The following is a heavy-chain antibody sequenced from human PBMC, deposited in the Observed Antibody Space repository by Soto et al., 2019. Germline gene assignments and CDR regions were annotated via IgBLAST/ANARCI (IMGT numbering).Heavy chain of an antibody. CDR1: GYTFTGYY. V-gene: IGHV1-2*04. D-gene: IGHD5-12*01. J-gene: IGHJ2*01. Sequence: QVQLVQSGAEVKKPGASVKVSCKASGYTFTGYYMHWVRQAPGQGLEWMGWINPNSGGTNYAQKFQGWVTMTRDKAISPAYMELSRLRSDDTAVYYCARGTPITYWYFDLWGRGTLVTVSS. CDR3: ARGTPITYWYFDL. CDR2: INPNSGGT.